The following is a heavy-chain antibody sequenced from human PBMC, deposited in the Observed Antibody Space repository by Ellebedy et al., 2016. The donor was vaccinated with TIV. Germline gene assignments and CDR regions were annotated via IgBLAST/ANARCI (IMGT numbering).Heavy chain of an antibody. J-gene: IGHJ4*02. CDR2: ISTKADTYAT. V-gene: IGHV3-73*01. Sequence: PGGSLRLSCAVSGFILSGSTVNWVRRTSGRGLEWVGRISTKADTYATAYAVSVKGSFIISRDDSQNTAYLQMNSLRTEDTAVYYCSISEYGGTGMAYWGQGTLVTVSS. CDR1: GFILSGST. D-gene: IGHD5-12*01. CDR3: SISEYGGTGMAY.